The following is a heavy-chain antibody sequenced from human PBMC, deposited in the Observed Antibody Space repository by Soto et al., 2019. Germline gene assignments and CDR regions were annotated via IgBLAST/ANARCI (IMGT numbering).Heavy chain of an antibody. V-gene: IGHV3-15*01. CDR2: IRSEANGGTT. Sequence: EVQLVESGGGLVEPGGSLRLSCETSGFNFRGSWMTWVRQAPGKGLELVGLIRSEANGGTTEYAAPVRGRFTISRDDSKNTLYVLMSSLNVADTALCYCAFYFISAACYQTVGDFWGQGTLVTVSS. CDR3: AFYFISAACYQTVGDF. D-gene: IGHD2-2*01. J-gene: IGHJ4*02. CDR1: GFNFRGSW.